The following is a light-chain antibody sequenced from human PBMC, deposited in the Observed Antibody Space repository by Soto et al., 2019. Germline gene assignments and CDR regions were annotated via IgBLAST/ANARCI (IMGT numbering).Light chain of an antibody. Sequence: QSALTQPPSASGSPGQSVAISCTGTSSDVGGYDYVSWYQQHPGKAPKLMIYEVNKRPSGVPDRFSGSKSGNTASLTVSGVQAEDEADYYCSSYAGSNNFVVFGGGTKLTVL. V-gene: IGLV2-8*01. CDR2: EVN. J-gene: IGLJ2*01. CDR3: SSYAGSNNFVV. CDR1: SSDVGGYDY.